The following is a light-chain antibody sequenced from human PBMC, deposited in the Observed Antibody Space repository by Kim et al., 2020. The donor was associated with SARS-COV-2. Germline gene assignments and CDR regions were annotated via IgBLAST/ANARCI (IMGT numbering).Light chain of an antibody. J-gene: IGLJ3*02. CDR3: QAWDSSTAV. Sequence: SVSPGQTASITCSGDKLGNKYAYWYQQKPGQSPVLLIYQHTKRPSGIPERFSGSNSGNTATLTISGTQAMDEADYYCQAWDSSTAVFGGGTKLTVL. CDR2: QHT. V-gene: IGLV3-1*01. CDR1: KLGNKY.